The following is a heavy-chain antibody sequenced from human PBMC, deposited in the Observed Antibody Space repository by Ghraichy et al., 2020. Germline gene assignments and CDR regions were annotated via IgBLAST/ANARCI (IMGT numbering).Heavy chain of an antibody. V-gene: IGHV1-2*04. CDR2: INPNSGDT. J-gene: IGHJ4*02. CDR3: ARGMNTITTGGY. Sequence: VKVSCKASGYTFTGHYMHWVRQAPEQGLEWVGWINPNSGDTKYAQKFQGWVTMTRDTSITTAFLELSRLTDDDTAVYYCARGMNTITTGGYWGQGTLVTVSS. D-gene: IGHD3-22*01. CDR1: GYTFTGHY.